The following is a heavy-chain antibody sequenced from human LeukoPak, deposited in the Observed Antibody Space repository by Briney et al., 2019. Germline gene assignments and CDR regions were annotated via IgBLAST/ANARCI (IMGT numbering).Heavy chain of an antibody. J-gene: IGHJ5*02. CDR2: INTSGST. V-gene: IGHV4-4*07. Sequence: SESLSLTCTVSGGSISIYYWTWIRQSAGKGLEWIGRINTSGSTNYNPRLGSRVTMSVNTSKNLFSLSLTSVTAADTAVDSWARGGGDPRWLDPWGQGTLVTVSS. CDR1: GGSISIYY. D-gene: IGHD6-25*01. CDR3: ARGGGDPRWLDP.